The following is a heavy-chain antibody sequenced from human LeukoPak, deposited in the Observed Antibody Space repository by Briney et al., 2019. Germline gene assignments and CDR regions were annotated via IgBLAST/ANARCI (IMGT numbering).Heavy chain of an antibody. Sequence: SVKVSCKASGGTFSSYAISWVLQAPGQGLEWMGGIIPIFCTANYAQKFQGRVTITADESTSTAYMELSSLRSEDTAVYYCSPGIYCSSTSCSSNWFDPWGQGTLVTVSS. V-gene: IGHV1-69*01. CDR2: IIPIFCTA. CDR1: GGTFSSYA. CDR3: SPGIYCSSTSCSSNWFDP. D-gene: IGHD2-2*01. J-gene: IGHJ5*02.